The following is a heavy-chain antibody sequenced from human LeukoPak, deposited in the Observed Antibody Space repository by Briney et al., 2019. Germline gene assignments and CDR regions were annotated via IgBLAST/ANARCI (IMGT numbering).Heavy chain of an antibody. D-gene: IGHD3-10*01. J-gene: IGHJ4*02. CDR1: GFSISRSYY. CDR2: IYHIGST. CDR3: ARAGWIITSGIDY. Sequence: SETLSLTCGVSGFSISRSYYWAWIRQPPGKGLEWIGTIYHIGSTYYSPSLGSRVTMSVDTYKNEFSLNLKSVTAADTAVYYCARAGWIITSGIDYWGQGALVTVSS. V-gene: IGHV4-38-2*01.